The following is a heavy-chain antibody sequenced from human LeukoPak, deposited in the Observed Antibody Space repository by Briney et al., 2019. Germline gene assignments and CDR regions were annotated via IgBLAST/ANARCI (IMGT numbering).Heavy chain of an antibody. D-gene: IGHD6-6*01. CDR3: ARGGRAARPPTAPYYYYYYMDV. CDR1: GFTFSSYS. V-gene: IGHV3-48*02. J-gene: IGHJ6*03. Sequence: GGSLRLSSAASGFTFSSYSMNWVRQAPGKGLEWVSYISSSSSTIYYADSVKGRFTISRDNAKNSLYLQMNSLRDEDTAAYYCARGGRAARPPTAPYYYYYYMDVWGKGTTVTVSS. CDR2: ISSSSSTI.